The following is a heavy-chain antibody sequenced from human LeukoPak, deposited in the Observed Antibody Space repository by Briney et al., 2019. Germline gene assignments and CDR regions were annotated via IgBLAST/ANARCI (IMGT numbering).Heavy chain of an antibody. CDR3: ARTLRQPGLYSSSWLFDY. D-gene: IGHD6-13*01. J-gene: IGHJ4*02. Sequence: DPSETLSLTCVVSGGSLSTHHWSWIRQSPGRGLEWIGYISDSGSTNYNPSLKSRVTISVDTSKNQFSLMLSSVTAADTAVYYCARTLRQPGLYSSSWLFDYWGQGTLVTVSS. CDR1: GGSLSTHH. CDR2: ISDSGST. V-gene: IGHV4-59*11.